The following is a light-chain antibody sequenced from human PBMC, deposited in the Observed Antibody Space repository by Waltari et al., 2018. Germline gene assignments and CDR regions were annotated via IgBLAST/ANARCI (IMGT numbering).Light chain of an antibody. J-gene: IGLJ2*01. Sequence: QSALTQPPSAFGPPGPSFTISCTGTSSDVGGYNYFSCYQQPPGKAPKLMIYEVSKRPSVVPDRLSGSRSGNTASLTVSGLQAEDEADYYCSSYAGSNNPVVFGGGTKLTVL. CDR3: SSYAGSNNPVV. V-gene: IGLV2-8*01. CDR1: SSDVGGYNY. CDR2: EVS.